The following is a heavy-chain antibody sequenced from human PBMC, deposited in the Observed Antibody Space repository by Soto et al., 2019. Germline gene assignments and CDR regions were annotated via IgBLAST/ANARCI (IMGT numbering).Heavy chain of an antibody. CDR3: ARDSGIAAEYNFDY. Sequence: GGSLRLSCAASGFTFSSCEMDWVRQAPGKGLEWVSYISTSGSSIYYADSVKGRFSISRDNVKNSLYLQMNSLRAEDTAVYYCARDSGIAAEYNFDYWGQGTLVTVSS. CDR1: GFTFSSCE. J-gene: IGHJ4*02. D-gene: IGHD6-13*01. V-gene: IGHV3-48*03. CDR2: ISTSGSSI.